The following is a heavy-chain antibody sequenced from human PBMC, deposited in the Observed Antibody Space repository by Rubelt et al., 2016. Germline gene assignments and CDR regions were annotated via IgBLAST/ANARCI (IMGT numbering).Heavy chain of an antibody. Sequence: LVESGGGLVQPGRSLRLSCTASGFTFGDYGMSWFRQAPGKGLEWVGFIRSNAYGGTTEYAASVKGRLTISRDDSKSIAYLQMNSLKSEDTAVYYCTTDLGAIYYYHGMDVWGQGTTVTVS. CDR3: TTDLGAIYYYHGMDV. CDR1: GFTFGDYG. CDR2: IRSNAYGGTT. V-gene: IGHV3-49*03. J-gene: IGHJ6*02. D-gene: IGHD1-26*01.